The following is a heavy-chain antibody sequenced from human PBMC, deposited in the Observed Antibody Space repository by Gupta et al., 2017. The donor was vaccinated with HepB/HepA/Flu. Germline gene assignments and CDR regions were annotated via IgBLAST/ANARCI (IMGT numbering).Heavy chain of an antibody. CDR3: ARGANVYGDRADV. D-gene: IGHD2/OR15-2a*01. V-gene: IGHV4-31*03. CDR2: IHYSGST. J-gene: IGHJ4*02. CDR1: GGSISSGNYH. Sequence: QVQLQESGPGLVKPSQTLSLTCTVSGGSISSGNYHWSWIRQHPGKGLEWIGYIHYSGSTYDNPALKSRVIISVDTANKQFSLKLSSMTAADTAVYYCARGANVYGDRADVWGQGTLVTVSS.